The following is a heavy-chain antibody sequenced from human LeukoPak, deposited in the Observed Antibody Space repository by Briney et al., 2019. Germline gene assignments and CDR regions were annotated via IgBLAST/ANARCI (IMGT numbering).Heavy chain of an antibody. CDR2: IRQDGSEK. CDR3: ARDPIDY. J-gene: IGHJ4*02. Sequence: QAGGSLRLSRTASGFIFSSYWMTWVRQAPGKGLEWVANIRQDGSEKNFVGSVKGRFTISRDNAKNSLYLQMNTLTAEDTAVYYCARDPIDYWGQGTLVTVTS. V-gene: IGHV3-7*01. CDR1: GFIFSSYW.